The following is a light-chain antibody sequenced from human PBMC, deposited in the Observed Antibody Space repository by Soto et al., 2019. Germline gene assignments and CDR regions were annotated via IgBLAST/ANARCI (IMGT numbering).Light chain of an antibody. CDR1: SSDIGVYNY. Sequence: QSALTQPASVSGSPGQSITFSCTGTSSDIGVYNYVSWYQQHPGKAPKLMIYEVNNRPSGVSNRFSGSKSGNTASLTISGLQAEDEADDYCSSYTTSNTYVFGTGTKLTVL. V-gene: IGLV2-14*01. CDR3: SSYTTSNTYV. CDR2: EVN. J-gene: IGLJ1*01.